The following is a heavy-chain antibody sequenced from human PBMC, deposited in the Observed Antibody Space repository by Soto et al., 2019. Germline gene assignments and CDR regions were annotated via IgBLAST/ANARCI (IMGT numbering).Heavy chain of an antibody. V-gene: IGHV3-23*01. CDR1: GFTFSSYA. CDR3: AKDIYGGTSSWAWSGGMDV. Sequence: GGSLRLSCAASGFTFSSYAMGWVRQAPGKGLEWVSAISGSGGSTYYADSVKGRFTISRDNSKNTLYLQMNSLRAEDTAVYYCAKDIYGGTSSWAWSGGMDVWGQGTTVTVSS. CDR2: ISGSGGST. D-gene: IGHD6-13*01. J-gene: IGHJ6*02.